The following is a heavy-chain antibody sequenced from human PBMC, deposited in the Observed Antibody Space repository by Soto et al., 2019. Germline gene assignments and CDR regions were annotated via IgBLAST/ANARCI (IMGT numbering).Heavy chain of an antibody. CDR2: ISGSGGST. Sequence: EVQLLESGGGLVQPGGSLRLSCAASGFTFSSYAMSWVRQAPGKGLEWVSAISGSGGSTYYADSVKGRFTISRDHSKNTLYLQMNSLRAEDTAVYYCAKDLRAWITLWSFDYWGQGTLVTVSS. CDR3: AKDLRAWITLWSFDY. V-gene: IGHV3-23*01. CDR1: GFTFSSYA. J-gene: IGHJ4*02. D-gene: IGHD5-18*01.